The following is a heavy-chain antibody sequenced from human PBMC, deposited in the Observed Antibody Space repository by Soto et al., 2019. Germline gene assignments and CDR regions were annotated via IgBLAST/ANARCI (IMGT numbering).Heavy chain of an antibody. D-gene: IGHD5-18*01. J-gene: IGHJ4*02. CDR3: AGPGYSSQDY. CDR2: ISGSGDGV. CDR1: GFTFSSFA. V-gene: IGHV3-23*01. Sequence: GGSLRLSCAASGFTFSSFALSWVRQAPGKGLEWVSAISGSGDGVDYADSVKGQFTISRDNSRNTLYLQMNSLRVGDTAVYYCAGPGYSSQDYWGQGTLVTVSS.